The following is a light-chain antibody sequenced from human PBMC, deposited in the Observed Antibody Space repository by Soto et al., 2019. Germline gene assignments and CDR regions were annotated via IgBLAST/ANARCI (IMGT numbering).Light chain of an antibody. Sequence: EIVLTQSPGTLSLFPGERATLSCRASQSLITRYLAWYQQKPGQAPRLLIYGASSRATGIPDSFSGSGSGTDFPLTISRLEPEDFAVYSCQQYGTSPTFGQGTRLEMK. V-gene: IGKV3-20*01. CDR1: QSLITRY. CDR3: QQYGTSPT. CDR2: GAS. J-gene: IGKJ5*01.